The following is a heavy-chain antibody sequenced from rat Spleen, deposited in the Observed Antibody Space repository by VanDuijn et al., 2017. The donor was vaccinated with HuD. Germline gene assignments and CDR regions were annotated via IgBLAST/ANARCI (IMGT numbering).Heavy chain of an antibody. CDR3: ARHRDNYWYFDF. CDR1: GFTFSDYD. J-gene: IGHJ1*01. Sequence: EVQLVESGGGLVQPGRSLKLSCSVSGFTFSDYDMAWVRQAPTKGLEWVASISTGGGNTYYRDSVKGRFTISRDNAKSTLYLQMDSLRSEDTATYYCARHRDNYWYFDFWGPGTMVTVSS. CDR2: ISTGGGNT. V-gene: IGHV5S23*01. D-gene: IGHD4-3*01.